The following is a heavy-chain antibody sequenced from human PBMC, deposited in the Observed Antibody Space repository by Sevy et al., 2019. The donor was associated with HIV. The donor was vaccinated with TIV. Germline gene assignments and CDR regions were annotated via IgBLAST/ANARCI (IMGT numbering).Heavy chain of an antibody. V-gene: IGHV1-69*13. Sequence: ASVKVSCKASGGTFSSYAISWVRQAPGQGLEWMGGIIPMFGTANYAQKFQGRVTITADESTSTAYMELSSLRSEDTAVYYCARGGGYCTGGVCYKNGIDYWGQGTLVTVSS. CDR1: GGTFSSYA. J-gene: IGHJ4*02. CDR3: ARGGGYCTGGVCYKNGIDY. CDR2: IIPMFGTA. D-gene: IGHD2-8*02.